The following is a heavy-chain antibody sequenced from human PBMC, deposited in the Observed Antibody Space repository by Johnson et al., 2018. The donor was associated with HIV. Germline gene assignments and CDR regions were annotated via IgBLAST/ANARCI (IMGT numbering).Heavy chain of an antibody. Sequence: VQLVESGGGVVQPGRSLRLSCAASGFTFSSYAMHWVRQAPGKGLEWVAVISYDGSNKYYADSVKGRFTISRDNSKNTLYLQMNSLRAEDTAVYYCARENWGQRMNAFDIWGQGTMVTVSS. CDR1: GFTFSSYA. V-gene: IGHV3-30*04. CDR3: ARENWGQRMNAFDI. CDR2: ISYDGSNK. D-gene: IGHD7-27*01. J-gene: IGHJ3*02.